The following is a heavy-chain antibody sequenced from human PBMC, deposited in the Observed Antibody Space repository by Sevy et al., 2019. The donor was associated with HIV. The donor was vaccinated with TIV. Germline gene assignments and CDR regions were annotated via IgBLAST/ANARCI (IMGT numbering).Heavy chain of an antibody. D-gene: IGHD6-19*01. CDR1: GFTFSSYG. Sequence: GGSLRLSCAASGFTFSSYGMHWVRQAPGKGLEWLAFIRYDGSNKYNADSVKGRLTISRENSKNTRYLQMNSLRAEDTAVYYCAKDSGQQWLVQSWFDPWGQGTLVTVSS. J-gene: IGHJ5*02. CDR3: AKDSGQQWLVQSWFDP. CDR2: IRYDGSNK. V-gene: IGHV3-30*02.